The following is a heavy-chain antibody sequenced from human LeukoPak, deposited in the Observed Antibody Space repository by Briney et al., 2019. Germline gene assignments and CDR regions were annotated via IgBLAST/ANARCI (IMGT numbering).Heavy chain of an antibody. CDR2: ISRNRGIT. V-gene: IGHV3-64*04. Sequence: GGSLRLSCAASGFTFSNSAMHWVRQAPGKGLEYVSAISRNRGITDYADSVKGRFTVSRYSSKNMLTLQMNSLRAEDTAVYYCVTAKYPVVVAATLDYWGQGILVTVSS. J-gene: IGHJ4*02. CDR3: VTAKYPVVVAATLDY. D-gene: IGHD2-15*01. CDR1: GFTFSNSA.